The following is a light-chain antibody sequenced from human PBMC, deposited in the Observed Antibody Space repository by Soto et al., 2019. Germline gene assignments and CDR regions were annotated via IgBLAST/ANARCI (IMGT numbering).Light chain of an antibody. J-gene: IGKJ2*01. CDR3: QQRSGWYT. CDR1: QSVSSY. V-gene: IGKV3-11*01. CDR2: DAS. Sequence: DIVLTQSPATLSLSPGERATLSCRASQSVSSYLAWYQQKPGQAPRLLIYDASNRATGIPARFSGSGSGTDFTLTRSSLEPEDFAIYYCQQRSGWYTFGQGTKLEIK.